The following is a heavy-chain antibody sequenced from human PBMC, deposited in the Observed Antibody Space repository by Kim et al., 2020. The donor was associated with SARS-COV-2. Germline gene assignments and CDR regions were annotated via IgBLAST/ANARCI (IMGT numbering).Heavy chain of an antibody. CDR3: ARDNHYGSGSYYDAPWFDP. CDR2: IYYSGST. V-gene: IGHV4-59*01. D-gene: IGHD3-10*01. Sequence: SETLSLTCTVSGGSICSYYWSWIRQPPGKGLEWIGYIYYSGSTNYNPSLKSRVTISVDTSKNQFSLKLSSVTAADTAVYYCARDNHYGSGSYYDAPWFDPWGQGTLVTVSS. J-gene: IGHJ5*02. CDR1: GGSICSYY.